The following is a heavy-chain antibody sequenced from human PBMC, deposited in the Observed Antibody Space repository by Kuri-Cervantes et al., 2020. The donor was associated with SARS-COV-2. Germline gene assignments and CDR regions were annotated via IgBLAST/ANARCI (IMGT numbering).Heavy chain of an antibody. J-gene: IGHJ5*02. D-gene: IGHD2-15*01. CDR1: GASISIYY. V-gene: IGHV4-4*07. Sequence: SETLSLTCSVSGASISIYYWSWIRQPAGKGLEWIGRVYSTGTTDYNPSLKSRVTMSVDTSKNQFSLKLSSVTAADTAVYYCARGPVGYCSGGSCHNWFDPWGQGTLVTVSS. CDR3: ARGPVGYCSGGSCHNWFDP. CDR2: VYSTGTT.